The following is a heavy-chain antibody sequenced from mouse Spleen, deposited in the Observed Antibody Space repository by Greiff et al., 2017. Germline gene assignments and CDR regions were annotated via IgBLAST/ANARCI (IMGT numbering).Heavy chain of an antibody. V-gene: IGHV5-9-1*01. D-gene: IGHD3-1*01. CDR2: ISRGGSYT. CDR1: GFTFSSYA. J-gene: IGHJ4*01. Sequence: EVKVVESGGGLVKPGGSLKLSCAASGFTFSSYAMSWVRQTPEKRLEWVATISRGGSYTYYPDSVKGRFTISRDNAKNTLYLQMSSLRSEDTAMYYCARRGRRVGDYAMDYWGQGTSVTVSS. CDR3: ARRGRRVGDYAMDY.